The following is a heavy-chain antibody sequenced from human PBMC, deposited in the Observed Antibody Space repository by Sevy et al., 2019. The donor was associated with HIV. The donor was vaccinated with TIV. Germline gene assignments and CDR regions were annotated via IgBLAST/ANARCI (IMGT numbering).Heavy chain of an antibody. D-gene: IGHD1-7*01. CDR3: ARDLRGITGTSFDY. J-gene: IGHJ4*02. V-gene: IGHV3-21*01. CDR1: GFTFSSYS. CDR2: ISSSSSDI. Sequence: GGSLRLSCAASGFTFSSYSMNWVRQAPGKGLEWVSSISSSSSDIYYADSVKGRFTISRDNAKNSLYLQMNSLRAEDTAVYYCARDLRGITGTSFDYWGQGTLVTVSS.